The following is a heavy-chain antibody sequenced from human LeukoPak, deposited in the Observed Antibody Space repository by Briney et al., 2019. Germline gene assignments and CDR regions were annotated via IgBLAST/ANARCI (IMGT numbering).Heavy chain of an antibody. J-gene: IGHJ5*02. Sequence: GESLRISCKGSGYTFTNYWMGWVRQLPGKGLEWMGIIYPGDSDTRYSPSFQGQVTISSDKSISTAYLQWSSLKASDTAMYYCARGAPGIADWFDPWGQGTLVTVSS. CDR1: GYTFTNYW. CDR2: IYPGDSDT. D-gene: IGHD6-13*01. CDR3: ARGAPGIADWFDP. V-gene: IGHV5-51*01.